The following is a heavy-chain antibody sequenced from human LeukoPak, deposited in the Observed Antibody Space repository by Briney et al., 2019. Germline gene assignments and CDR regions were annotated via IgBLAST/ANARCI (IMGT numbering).Heavy chain of an antibody. CDR1: GFTFTSSA. Sequence: VASVKVSCKASGFTFTSSAMQWVRQARGQRLEWIGWIVVGSGNTNYAQKFQERVTITRDMSTSTAYMELSSLRSEDTAVYYCAAKNTADDSSDYWGQGTLVTVSS. J-gene: IGHJ4*02. CDR2: IVVGSGNT. CDR3: AAKNTADDSSDY. D-gene: IGHD3-22*01. V-gene: IGHV1-58*02.